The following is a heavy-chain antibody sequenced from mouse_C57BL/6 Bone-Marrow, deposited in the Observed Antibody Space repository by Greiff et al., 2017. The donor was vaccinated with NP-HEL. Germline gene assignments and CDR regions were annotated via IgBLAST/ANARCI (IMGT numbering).Heavy chain of an antibody. CDR1: GFTFSDFY. J-gene: IGHJ1*03. CDR2: SSNKANDYTT. Sequence: EVKLVESGGGLVQSGRSLRLSCATSGFTFSDFYMEWVRQAPGKGLEWIAASSNKANDYTTEYSASVKGRFIVSRDTSQSILYLQMNALRAEDTAIDYCARDNWDWYFDVWGTGTTVTVSS. V-gene: IGHV7-1*01. CDR3: ARDNWDWYFDV. D-gene: IGHD4-1*01.